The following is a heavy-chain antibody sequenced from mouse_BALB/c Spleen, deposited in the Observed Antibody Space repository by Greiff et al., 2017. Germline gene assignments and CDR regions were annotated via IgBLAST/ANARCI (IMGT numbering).Heavy chain of an antibody. D-gene: IGHD4-1*01. CDR3: ATGTRVSFDY. Sequence: VKLVESGAELARPGASVKLSCKASGYTFTSYWMQWVKQRPGQGLEWIGAIYPGDGDTRYTQKFKGKATLTADKSSSTAYMQLSSLASEDSAVYYCATGTRVSFDYWGQGTTLTVSS. J-gene: IGHJ2*01. CDR2: IYPGDGDT. V-gene: IGHV1-87*01. CDR1: GYTFTSYW.